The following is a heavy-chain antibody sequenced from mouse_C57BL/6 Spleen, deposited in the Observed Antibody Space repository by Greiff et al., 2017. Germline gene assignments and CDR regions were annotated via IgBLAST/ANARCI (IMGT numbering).Heavy chain of an antibody. J-gene: IGHJ1*03. CDR2: IDPETGGT. V-gene: IGHV1-15*01. CDR3: TRGDYGSSWYFDV. D-gene: IGHD1-1*01. Sequence: VKLVESGAELVRPGASVTLSCKASGYTFTDYEMHWVKQTPVHGLEWIGAIDPETGGTAYNQKFKGKAILTADKSSSTAYMELRSLTSEDSAVYYCTRGDYGSSWYFDVWGTGTTVTVSS. CDR1: GYTFTDYE.